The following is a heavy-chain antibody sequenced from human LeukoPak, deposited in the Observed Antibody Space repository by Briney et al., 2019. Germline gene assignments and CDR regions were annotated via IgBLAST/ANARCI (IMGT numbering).Heavy chain of an antibody. D-gene: IGHD3-22*01. Sequence: GGPLRLSCAASGFTFSSYGMHWVRQAPGKGLEWVAFIRYDGSNKYYADSVKGRFTISRDNSKNTLYLQMNSLRAEDTAVYYCAKDTFRYDSSGSYYFDYWGQGTLVTVSS. J-gene: IGHJ4*02. CDR3: AKDTFRYDSSGSYYFDY. CDR1: GFTFSSYG. V-gene: IGHV3-30*02. CDR2: IRYDGSNK.